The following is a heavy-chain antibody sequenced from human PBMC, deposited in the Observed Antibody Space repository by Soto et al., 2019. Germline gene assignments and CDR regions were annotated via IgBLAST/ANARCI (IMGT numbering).Heavy chain of an antibody. Sequence: GGSLRLSCAAPGFTFSIYALHWVRQAPGKGLEWVAVMSPNGNNQYYADSVKGRFTISRDTSKSTLYLQMTSLRPDDTAVYYCTAGANVYYHTSRYWGQGTLVTVSS. CDR3: TAGANVYYHTSRY. CDR2: MSPNGNNQ. CDR1: GFTFSIYA. D-gene: IGHD1-26*01. J-gene: IGHJ4*02. V-gene: IGHV3-30-3*01.